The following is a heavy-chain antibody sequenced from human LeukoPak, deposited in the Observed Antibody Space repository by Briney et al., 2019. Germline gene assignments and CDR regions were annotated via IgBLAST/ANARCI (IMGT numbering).Heavy chain of an antibody. Sequence: ASVKVSCKASGYPFTSYFIRWVRRAPGQGFGWMGIINPSGGSTTYAEKFQGRLTVTRDTSTSTVYMDLNSLTSDDTAVYYCAILSELALPTQSPVRRFDHWGQGTLVTVSS. CDR3: AILSELALPTQSPVRRFDH. V-gene: IGHV1-46*01. CDR1: GYPFTSYF. D-gene: IGHD3-10*01. CDR2: INPSGGST. J-gene: IGHJ4*02.